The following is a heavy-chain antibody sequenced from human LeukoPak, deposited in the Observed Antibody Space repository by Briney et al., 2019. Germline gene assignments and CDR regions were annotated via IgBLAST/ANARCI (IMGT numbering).Heavy chain of an antibody. CDR1: GGSISSYY. D-gene: IGHD5-18*01. CDR3: ARAYRAHQTFHSYHFFDF. V-gene: IGHV4-34*01. Sequence: KASETLSLTCTVSGGSISSYYWSWIRQPPGKGLEWIGEINHYGSTKYSPSLKSRVTISGDTSKNQFSLRLNSVTAADTAVYYCARAYRAHQTFHSYHFFDFWGRGTLVTVSS. CDR2: INHYGST. J-gene: IGHJ4*02.